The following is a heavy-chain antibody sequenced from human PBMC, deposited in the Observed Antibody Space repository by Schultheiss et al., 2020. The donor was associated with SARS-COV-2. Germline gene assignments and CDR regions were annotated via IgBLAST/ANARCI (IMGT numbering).Heavy chain of an antibody. J-gene: IGHJ4*02. Sequence: SQTLSLTCTVSGDSFSGSTHHWAWIRQPPGKGLEWVGSIYYTGSTYYNPSLKSRVTISVDTSKNQFSLKLTSLTAADTAIYYCARGNDFVYFFDSWGQGTLVTVSS. CDR3: ARGNDFVYFFDS. CDR1: GDSFSGSTHH. CDR2: IYYTGST. V-gene: IGHV4-39*07. D-gene: IGHD3-3*01.